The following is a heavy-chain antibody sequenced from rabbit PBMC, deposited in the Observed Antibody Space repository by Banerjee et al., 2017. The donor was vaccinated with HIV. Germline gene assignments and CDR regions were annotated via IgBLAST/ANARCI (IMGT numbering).Heavy chain of an antibody. V-gene: IGHV1S45*01. Sequence: VQPEGSLTLTCKASGFTLSSYWMWWVRQAPGKGLEWIACIGAGSSGTTYYASWAKGRFTISKTSSTTVTLQMTSLTPADTATYFCARGYYAMDLWGQGTLVTVS. D-gene: IGHD1-1*01. CDR3: ARGYYAMDL. CDR2: IGAGSSGTT. CDR1: GFTLSSYW. J-gene: IGHJ6*01.